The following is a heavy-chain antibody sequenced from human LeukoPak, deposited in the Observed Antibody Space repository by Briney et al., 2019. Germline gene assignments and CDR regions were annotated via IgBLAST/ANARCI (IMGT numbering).Heavy chain of an antibody. CDR2: ISSISSSI. J-gene: IGHJ4*02. CDR3: ARGEPYYYDSSGYYGPRSGSEEFDY. D-gene: IGHD3-22*01. V-gene: IGHV3-21*01. CDR1: GFTFSSYS. Sequence: GGSLRLSCAASGFTFSSYSMNWVRQAPGKGLDWVSSISSISSSIYYADSMKGRFTISRDNSKNTLYLQMNSLRAEDTAVYYCARGEPYYYDSSGYYGPRSGSEEFDYWGQGTLVTVSS.